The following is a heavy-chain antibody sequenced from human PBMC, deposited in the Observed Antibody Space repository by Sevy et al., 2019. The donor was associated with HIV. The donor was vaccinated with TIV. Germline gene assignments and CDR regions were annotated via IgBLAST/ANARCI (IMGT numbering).Heavy chain of an antibody. CDR2: IYYSGRT. J-gene: IGHJ4*02. V-gene: IGHV4-59*08. CDR1: GGSISSYY. Sequence: SETLSLTCTVSGGSISSYYWSWIRQPPGKGLEWIGYIYYSGRTNYNPSLKSRVTISVDTSKNQFSLKLGSVTAADTAVYYCARHRRSGYSYGYEGHFDYWGQGTLVTVSS. CDR3: ARHRRSGYSYGYEGHFDY. D-gene: IGHD5-18*01.